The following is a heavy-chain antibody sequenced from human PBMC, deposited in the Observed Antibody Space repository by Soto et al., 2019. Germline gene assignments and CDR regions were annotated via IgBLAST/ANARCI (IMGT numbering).Heavy chain of an antibody. CDR2: ISSRSYTI. V-gene: IGHV3-48*02. J-gene: IGHJ6*02. CDR1: GFSFSTYS. Sequence: EVQLVESGGGLVQPGGSLRLSCAASGFSFSTYSMNWVRQAPGKGLEWVSYISSRSYTIYYVDSVKGRFTISRYSAKNSLYLQMNSLRDEDTAVYYCARGGSSSDNGMDVWGQGTTVTVSS. CDR3: ARGGSSSDNGMDV. D-gene: IGHD6-6*01.